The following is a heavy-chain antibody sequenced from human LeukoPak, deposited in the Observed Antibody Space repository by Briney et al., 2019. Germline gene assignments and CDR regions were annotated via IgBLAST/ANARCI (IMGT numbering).Heavy chain of an antibody. Sequence: SETLSLTCTVSGAYISRASYYLNWIRQPAGKLLEWIGRIYTSGSTNYNPSLKSRVTISVDTSKNQFSLKLSSVTAADTAVYYCAREANPPGSFFDYWGQGTLVTVSS. CDR2: IYTSGST. V-gene: IGHV4-61*02. D-gene: IGHD6-6*01. CDR1: GAYISRASYY. J-gene: IGHJ4*02. CDR3: AREANPPGSFFDY.